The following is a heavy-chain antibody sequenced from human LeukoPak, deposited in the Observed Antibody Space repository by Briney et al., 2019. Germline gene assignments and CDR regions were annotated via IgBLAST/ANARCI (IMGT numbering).Heavy chain of an antibody. V-gene: IGHV3-7*01. CDR3: ARDAYYDSSGYFGY. CDR1: GFTSSSYW. D-gene: IGHD3-22*01. Sequence: PGGSLRLSCAASGFTSSSYWMSWVRQAPGKGLEWVANIKQDGSEKYYVDSVKGRFTISRDNAKNSLYLQMNSLRAEDTAVYYCARDAYYDSSGYFGYWGQGTLVTVSS. J-gene: IGHJ4*02. CDR2: IKQDGSEK.